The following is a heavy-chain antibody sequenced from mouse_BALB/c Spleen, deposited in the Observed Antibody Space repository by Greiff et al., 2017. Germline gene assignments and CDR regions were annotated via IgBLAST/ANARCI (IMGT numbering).Heavy chain of an antibody. D-gene: IGHD2-14*01. J-gene: IGHJ2*01. CDR1: GFNIKDYY. CDR3: ARVYYRYAFDY. V-gene: IGHV14-1*02. Sequence: EGQRGESGAELVRPGALVKLSCKASGFNIKDYYMHRGKQRPEQGLGWIGWIDPEKGNTIYDPKFQGKASITADTSSNTAYLQLSSLTSEDTAVYYCARVYYRYAFDYWGPSTTLTVSS. CDR2: IDPEKGNT.